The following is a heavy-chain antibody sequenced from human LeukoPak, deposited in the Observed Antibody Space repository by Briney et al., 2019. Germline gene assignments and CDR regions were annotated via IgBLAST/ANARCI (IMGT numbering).Heavy chain of an antibody. V-gene: IGHV1-8*01. CDR1: GYTFTSYD. D-gene: IGHD3-10*01. Sequence: ASVKVSCKASGYTFTSYDINWVRQATGQGLEWMGWMNPNSGNTGYAQKFQGRVTMTRNTPISTAYMELSSLRSEDTAVYYCEREESDYYYYGMDVWGRGTTVTVSS. J-gene: IGHJ6*02. CDR3: EREESDYYYYGMDV. CDR2: MNPNSGNT.